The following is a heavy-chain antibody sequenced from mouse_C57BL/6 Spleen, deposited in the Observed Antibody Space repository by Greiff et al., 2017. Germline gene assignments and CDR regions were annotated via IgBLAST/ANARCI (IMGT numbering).Heavy chain of an antibody. CDR3: ERYDDYAFDY. CDR2: INPNNGGT. V-gene: IGHV1-26*01. Sequence: VQLQQSGPELVKPGASVKISCKASGYTFTDYYMNWVKQSHGKSLEWIGDINPNNGGTSYNQPFKGKATLTVDKSSSTVYIELRSLTSEDSAVYSWERYDDYAFDYWGQGTTLTVSS. J-gene: IGHJ2*01. CDR1: GYTFTDYY. D-gene: IGHD2-3*01.